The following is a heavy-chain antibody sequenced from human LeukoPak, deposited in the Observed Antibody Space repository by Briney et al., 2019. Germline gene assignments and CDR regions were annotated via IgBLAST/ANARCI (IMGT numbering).Heavy chain of an antibody. Sequence: PRGSLRLSCAASGFTFSDYYMSWIRQAPGKGLEWVSYISSSGSTIYYADSVKGRFTISRDNAKNSLYRQMNSLRAEDTAVYYCARTPFRYSSGWPPFFDYWGQGTLVTVSS. J-gene: IGHJ4*02. CDR1: GFTFSDYY. CDR3: ARTPFRYSSGWPPFFDY. V-gene: IGHV3-11*01. CDR2: ISSSGSTI. D-gene: IGHD6-19*01.